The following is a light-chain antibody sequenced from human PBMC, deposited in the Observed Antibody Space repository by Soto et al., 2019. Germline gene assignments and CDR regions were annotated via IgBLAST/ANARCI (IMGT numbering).Light chain of an antibody. CDR3: QQFKSFPIT. CDR1: QGISTL. Sequence: AIQLTQSPSSRPASVGDRVTITWRASQGISTLLAWYQQKPGKAPKVLIYESSLLQSGVPSRFSGSGSGTDFTLTISSLQPEDFAIYYCQQFKSFPITFGQGTRLEIK. J-gene: IGKJ5*01. CDR2: ESS. V-gene: IGKV1-13*02.